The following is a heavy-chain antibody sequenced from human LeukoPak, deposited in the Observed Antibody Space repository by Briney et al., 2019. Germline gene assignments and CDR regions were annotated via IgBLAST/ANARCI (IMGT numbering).Heavy chain of an antibody. Sequence: GASVKVSCKASGYTFTGYYMHWVRQAPGQGLEWMGWINPNSGGTNYAQKFQGRVTMTRDTSISTAYMELSRLRSDDTAVYYCARDLVRKVATKKAFDYWGQGTLVTVSS. V-gene: IGHV1-2*02. CDR3: ARDLVRKVATKKAFDY. CDR1: GYTFTGYY. D-gene: IGHD5-12*01. J-gene: IGHJ4*02. CDR2: INPNSGGT.